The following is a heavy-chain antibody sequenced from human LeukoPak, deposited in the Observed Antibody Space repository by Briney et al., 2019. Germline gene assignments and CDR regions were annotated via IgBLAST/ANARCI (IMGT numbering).Heavy chain of an antibody. CDR3: AYNEHSSSWIDY. CDR2: ISAYNGNT. Sequence: GIXWVRQAPGQGLEWMGWISAYNGNTNYAQKLQGRVTMTTDTSTSTAYMELRSLRSDDTAVYYCAYNEHSSSWIDYWGQGTLVTVSS. D-gene: IGHD6-6*01. V-gene: IGHV1-18*01. CDR1: G. J-gene: IGHJ4*02.